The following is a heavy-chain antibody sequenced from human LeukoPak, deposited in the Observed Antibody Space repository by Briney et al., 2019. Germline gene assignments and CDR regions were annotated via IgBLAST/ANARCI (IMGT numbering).Heavy chain of an antibody. Sequence: DSVKVSCKTSGYPFSTNGISWVRQAPGQGLEWMGWISVYNGHTNYAQNLQDRVTMSADTSTSTAYMERRSLRSDDTAVYYCARRRLAGIAAAASPIDVWGQGTLVTVSS. D-gene: IGHD6-13*01. CDR2: ISVYNGHT. CDR3: ARRRLAGIAAAASPIDV. CDR1: GYPFSTNG. V-gene: IGHV1-18*01. J-gene: IGHJ4*02.